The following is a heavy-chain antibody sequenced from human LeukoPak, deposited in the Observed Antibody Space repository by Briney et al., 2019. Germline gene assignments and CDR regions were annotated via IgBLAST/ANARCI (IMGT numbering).Heavy chain of an antibody. Sequence: SVKVSCKASGGTFSSYAISWVRQAPGPGLEWMGRIIPIFGTANYAQKFQGRVTITTDESTSTAYMELSSLRSEDTAVYYCASLDCSGGSCYSLYYYMDVWGKGTTVTVSS. V-gene: IGHV1-69*05. CDR2: IIPIFGTA. CDR1: GGTFSSYA. CDR3: ASLDCSGGSCYSLYYYMDV. J-gene: IGHJ6*03. D-gene: IGHD2-15*01.